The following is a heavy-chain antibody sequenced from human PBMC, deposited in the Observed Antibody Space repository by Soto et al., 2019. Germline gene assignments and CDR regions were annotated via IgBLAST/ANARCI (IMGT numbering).Heavy chain of an antibody. CDR1: GYSFTTYW. V-gene: IGHV5-51*01. J-gene: IGHJ5*02. CDR3: ARLEWLSLAAWFDP. CDR2: IYPGDSDT. D-gene: IGHD3-3*01. Sequence: PGEPLKISCKGSGYSFTTYWIGWVRQMPGKGLEWMGMIYPGDSDTKYSPSFQGQVTFSADKSINTAYLQWSSLKASDTAIYYCARLEWLSLAAWFDPWGQGTLVTVSS.